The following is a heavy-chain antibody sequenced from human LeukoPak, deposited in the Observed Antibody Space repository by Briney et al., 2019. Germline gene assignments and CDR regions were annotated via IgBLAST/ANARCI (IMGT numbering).Heavy chain of an antibody. CDR2: INPSGGST. Sequence: ASVKVSCKASGYTFTSYYMHWVRQAPGQGLEWMGIINPSGGSTGYAQKFQGRVTMTRDTSTSTVYMELSSLRSEDTAVYSCARVGYYGSGSPPPPYYYYGMDVWGQGTTVTVSS. J-gene: IGHJ6*02. CDR3: ARVGYYGSGSPPPPYYYYGMDV. D-gene: IGHD3-10*01. CDR1: GYTFTSYY. V-gene: IGHV1-46*01.